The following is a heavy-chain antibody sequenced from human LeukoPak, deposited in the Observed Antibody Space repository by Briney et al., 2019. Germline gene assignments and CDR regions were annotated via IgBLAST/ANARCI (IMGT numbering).Heavy chain of an antibody. D-gene: IGHD6-19*01. CDR1: GFTFSSYG. J-gene: IGHJ3*02. CDR2: ISYDGSNK. Sequence: GGSLRLSCAASGFTFSSYGMHWVRQAPGKGLGWVAVISYDGSNKYYADSVKGRFTISRDNSKNSLYLQMNSLRAEDTAVYYCARGAYSSGWDQPGAFDIWGQGTMVTVSS. V-gene: IGHV3-30*03. CDR3: ARGAYSSGWDQPGAFDI.